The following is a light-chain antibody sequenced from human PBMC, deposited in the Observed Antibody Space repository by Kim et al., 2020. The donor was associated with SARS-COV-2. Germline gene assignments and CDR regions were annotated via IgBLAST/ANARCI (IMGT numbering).Light chain of an antibody. V-gene: IGKV3-20*01. Sequence: SPGDTATLACRTSQSVYSSYLAWYQQKVGQSPRLLIYGASSRATGIADRFSGRGSGTDFTLTITRLEPEDFAVDYCQRFDNSRYTCGQGTKLEI. CDR2: GAS. CDR3: QRFDNSRYT. CDR1: QSVYSSY. J-gene: IGKJ2*01.